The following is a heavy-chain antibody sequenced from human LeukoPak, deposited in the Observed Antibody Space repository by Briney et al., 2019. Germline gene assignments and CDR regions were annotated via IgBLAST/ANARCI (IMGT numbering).Heavy chain of an antibody. D-gene: IGHD3-16*02. CDR1: GFTFSSYW. J-gene: IGHJ3*02. V-gene: IGHV3-74*01. Sequence: PGGSLRLSCAASGFTFSSYWMHWVRQAPGKGLVWVSRINSDGSSTSYADSVKGRFTISRDNAKNTLYLQMNSLRAEDTAVYYCATASRLSYDTFDIWGQGTVVTVSS. CDR2: INSDGSST. CDR3: ATASRLSYDTFDI.